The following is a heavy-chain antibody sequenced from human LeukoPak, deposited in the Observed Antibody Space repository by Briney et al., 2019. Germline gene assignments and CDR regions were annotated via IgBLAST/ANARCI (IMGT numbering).Heavy chain of an antibody. Sequence: ASVKVSCKASGYTFTSYDINWVRQATGQGLEWMGWMNPNSGNTGYAQKFQGRVTMTRNTSISTAYMELSSLRSEDTAVYYCATEGAIAAAGTYYYYMDVWGKGTTVTVSS. D-gene: IGHD6-13*01. J-gene: IGHJ6*03. CDR3: ATEGAIAAAGTYYYYMDV. CDR2: MNPNSGNT. V-gene: IGHV1-8*01. CDR1: GYTFTSYD.